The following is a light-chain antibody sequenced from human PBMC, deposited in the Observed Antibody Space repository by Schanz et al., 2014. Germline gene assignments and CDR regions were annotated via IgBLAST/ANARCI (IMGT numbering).Light chain of an antibody. CDR3: QQYSSDSPT. Sequence: DIQMTQSPSTLSASVGDRVTITCRASQSISTWLAWYQQKPGKAPKVLIYDASNLESGVPSRFSGSGSGTEFTLTISSLQPDDFATYSCQQYSSDSPTFGQGTKVEVK. CDR2: DAS. J-gene: IGKJ1*01. V-gene: IGKV1-5*01. CDR1: QSISTW.